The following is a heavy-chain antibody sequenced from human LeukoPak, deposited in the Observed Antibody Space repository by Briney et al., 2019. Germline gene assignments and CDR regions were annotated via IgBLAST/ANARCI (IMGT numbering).Heavy chain of an antibody. J-gene: IGHJ3*02. V-gene: IGHV1-69*05. Sequence: AAGKVSCKAAGGTFSSYAISWVRQPPGQGLEWMGGIIPIFATANYAQKFQGRVTSTTDESTSTAYMELGSLRSEDTAVYYCARTLRGSGSYYDDAFDIWGQGTMVTVSS. CDR1: GGTFSSYA. CDR3: ARTLRGSGSYYDDAFDI. D-gene: IGHD3-10*01. CDR2: IIPIFATA.